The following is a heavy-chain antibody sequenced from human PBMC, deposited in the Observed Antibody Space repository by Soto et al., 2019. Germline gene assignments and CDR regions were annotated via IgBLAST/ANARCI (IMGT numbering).Heavy chain of an antibody. Sequence: VQLVESGGGVVQPGRSLRLSCAASGFRFSSYDMHWVRQAPGKGLEWVAVISYDGGKKFYGGSVKGRFTISRETSKNTLFLQINSLRIEDTAVYYCAKAYYDASGVVDSWGQGALVTVSS. CDR2: ISYDGGKK. V-gene: IGHV3-30*18. J-gene: IGHJ4*02. D-gene: IGHD3-22*01. CDR1: GFRFSSYD. CDR3: AKAYYDASGVVDS.